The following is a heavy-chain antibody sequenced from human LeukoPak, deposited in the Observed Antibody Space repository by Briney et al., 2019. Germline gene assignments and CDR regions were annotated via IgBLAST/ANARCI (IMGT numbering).Heavy chain of an antibody. J-gene: IGHJ4*02. D-gene: IGHD4-17*01. Sequence: ASVKVSCKASGGTFSSYAISWVRQAPGQGLEWMGGIIPIFGTANYAQKFQGRVTITADESTSTAYMELSSLRSEDTAVYYCARAPNHYGDYGLFDYWGQGTLVTVSS. CDR3: ARAPNHYGDYGLFDY. V-gene: IGHV1-69*13. CDR2: IIPIFGTA. CDR1: GGTFSSYA.